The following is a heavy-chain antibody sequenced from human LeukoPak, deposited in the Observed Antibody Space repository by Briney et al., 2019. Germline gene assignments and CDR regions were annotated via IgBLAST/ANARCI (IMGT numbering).Heavy chain of an antibody. CDR1: GITLSNYG. Sequence: GGSLRLSCAVSGITLSNYGMSWVRQAPGKGLEWVAGISDSGGSTNYADSVKGRFTISRDNPQNTLYLQMNSLRGEDTAVYFCAKRGVVIRVILVGFHKEAYYFDSWGQGALVTVSS. CDR3: AKRGVVIRVILVGFHKEAYYFDS. CDR2: ISDSGGST. V-gene: IGHV3-23*01. J-gene: IGHJ4*02. D-gene: IGHD3-22*01.